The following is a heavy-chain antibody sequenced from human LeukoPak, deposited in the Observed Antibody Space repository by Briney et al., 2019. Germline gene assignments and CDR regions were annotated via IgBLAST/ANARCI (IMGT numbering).Heavy chain of an antibody. CDR2: ISSNGGST. V-gene: IGHV3-64D*09. CDR1: GCTFSSYA. D-gene: IGHD3-3*01. J-gene: IGHJ4*02. Sequence: PGGSLRLSCSASGCTFSSYAMHWVRQAPGKGLEYVSAISSNGGSTYYADSVKRRFTISRDNSKNTLYLQMSSRRAEDTAVYYCVKVMHDFWSGYRNYFDYWGRGTLVTVSS. CDR3: VKVMHDFWSGYRNYFDY.